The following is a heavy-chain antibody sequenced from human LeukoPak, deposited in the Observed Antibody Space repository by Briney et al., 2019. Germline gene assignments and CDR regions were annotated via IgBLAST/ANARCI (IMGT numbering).Heavy chain of an antibody. CDR2: ISGSGGST. V-gene: IGHV3-23*01. CDR1: GFTFSSYA. Sequence: GGSLRLSCAASGFTFSSYAMSWVRQAPGKGLEWVSAISGSGGSTYYADSVEGRFTISRDNSKNTLYLQLNSLRAEDTAVYYCAKSKQQLVPYWFDPWGQGTLVTVSS. J-gene: IGHJ5*02. CDR3: AKSKQQLVPYWFDP. D-gene: IGHD6-13*01.